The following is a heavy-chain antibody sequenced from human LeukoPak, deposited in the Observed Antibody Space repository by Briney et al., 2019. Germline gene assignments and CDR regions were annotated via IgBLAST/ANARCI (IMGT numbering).Heavy chain of an antibody. V-gene: IGHV3-7*01. Sequence: GGSLRLSCAASGFTFSSYWMSWVRQAPGKGLEWVANIKQDGSAKYYVDSVKGRFTISRDNAKNSLYLQMNSLRAEDTAVYYCARFAVHRRLTVAGQFGLDYWGQGTLVTVSS. CDR1: GFTFSSYW. D-gene: IGHD6-19*01. CDR2: IKQDGSAK. J-gene: IGHJ4*02. CDR3: ARFAVHRRLTVAGQFGLDY.